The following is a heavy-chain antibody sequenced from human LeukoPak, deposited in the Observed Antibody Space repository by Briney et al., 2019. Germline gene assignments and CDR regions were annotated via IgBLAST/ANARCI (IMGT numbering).Heavy chain of an antibody. CDR2: IYYSGST. Sequence: PSETLSLTCTVSGGSISSYYWSWIRQPPGKGLEWIGYIYYSGSTNYNPSLKSRVTISVDTSKNQFSLKLSSVTAADTAVYYCARVPDCSSTSCYWETYYYYYMNVWGKGTTVTVSS. CDR3: ARVPDCSSTSCYWETYYYYYMNV. J-gene: IGHJ6*03. CDR1: GGSISSYY. V-gene: IGHV4-59*01. D-gene: IGHD2-2*01.